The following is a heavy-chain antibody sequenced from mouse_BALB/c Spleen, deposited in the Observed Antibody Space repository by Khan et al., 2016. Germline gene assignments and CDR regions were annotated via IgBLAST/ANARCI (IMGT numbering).Heavy chain of an antibody. CDR2: IRSKANNYAI. CDR1: GFTFSDAW. J-gene: IGHJ2*01. CDR3: TRSTYFDY. Sequence: EVKLEESGGGLVQPGGSMKLSCAASGFTFSDAWMDWVRQPPEKGLEWFAEIRSKANNYAIYYTASVKGRFTISRDDSQSSVYLQMNSLRAEDTGIYDCTRSTYFDYGGQGTTLTGSS. V-gene: IGHV6-6*01.